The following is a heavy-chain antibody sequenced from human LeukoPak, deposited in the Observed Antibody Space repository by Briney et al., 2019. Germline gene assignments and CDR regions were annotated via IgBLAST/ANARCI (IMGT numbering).Heavy chain of an antibody. CDR2: ISGSGGST. Sequence: PGGSLRLSCAASGFTFSSYAMSWVRQAPGKGLEWVSAISGSGGSTYYADSVKGRFTISRDNSKNTLYLRMNSLRAEDTAVYYCAKLSHDIVVVPAASMTWGQGTLVTVSS. V-gene: IGHV3-23*01. J-gene: IGHJ5*02. CDR1: GFTFSSYA. CDR3: AKLSHDIVVVPAASMT. D-gene: IGHD2-2*01.